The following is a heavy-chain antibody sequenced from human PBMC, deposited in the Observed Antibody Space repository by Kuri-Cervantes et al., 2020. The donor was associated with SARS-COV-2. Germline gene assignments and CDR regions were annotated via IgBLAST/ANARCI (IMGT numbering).Heavy chain of an antibody. D-gene: IGHD3-10*01. CDR1: GYTFISHY. CDR2: INPSGGST. V-gene: IGHV1-46*01. CDR3: ARGQYGSGSYYKGWFDP. J-gene: IGHJ5*02. Sequence: ASVKVSCKASGYTFISHYMHWVRQAPGQGLEWMGIINPSGGSTTYAQKFQGRVTITRDTSASTAYMELSSLRSEDTAVYYCARGQYGSGSYYKGWFDPWGQGTLVTVSS.